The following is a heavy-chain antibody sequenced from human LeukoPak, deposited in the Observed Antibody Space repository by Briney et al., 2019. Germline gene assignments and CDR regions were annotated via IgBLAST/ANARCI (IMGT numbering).Heavy chain of an antibody. CDR3: ARHELSYYDY. Sequence: SETLCLTCTVSGGSISSFYWSWIRQPPGKGLEWIGYVYDTGRTNYNPSLKSRVTISVDTSKNQFSLRLSSVTAADTAVYYCARHELSYYDYWGQGTQVTVSS. J-gene: IGHJ4*02. CDR2: VYDTGRT. V-gene: IGHV4-59*01. CDR1: GGSISSFY.